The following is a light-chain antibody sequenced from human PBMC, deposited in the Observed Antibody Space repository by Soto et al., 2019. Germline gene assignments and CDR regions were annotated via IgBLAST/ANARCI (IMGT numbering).Light chain of an antibody. CDR2: GAS. Sequence: ELLMTQSPATLSVSPGGRATLSCRATRDISNNLAWYQQRPGQPPRLLIYGASTRATGVPARFSGSGWGTEFTLTITGLQSDDFAVYYCQQYTSWQTFGQGTQVDIK. CDR1: RDISNN. V-gene: IGKV3-15*01. CDR3: QQYTSWQT. J-gene: IGKJ1*01.